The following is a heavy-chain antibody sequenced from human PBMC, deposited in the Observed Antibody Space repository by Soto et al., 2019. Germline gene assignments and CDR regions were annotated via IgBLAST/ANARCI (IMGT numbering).Heavy chain of an antibody. CDR2: ISGSGFKK. CDR3: AKNQGVELVPLATVDWFDP. Sequence: GGSLRLSCSASGRMFENFGMSWVRPAPGKGLEWISSISGSGFKKYYADSVKGRFTISRDNSKSTAYLESNNLSAEDTAVYHCAKNQGVELVPLATVDWFDPWGQGSVVTVSS. V-gene: IGHV3-23*01. J-gene: IGHJ5*02. CDR1: GRMFENFG. D-gene: IGHD1-26*01.